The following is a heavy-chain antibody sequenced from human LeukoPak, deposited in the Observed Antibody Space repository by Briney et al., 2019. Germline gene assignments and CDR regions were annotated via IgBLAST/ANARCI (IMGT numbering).Heavy chain of an antibody. CDR2: IYYSVST. J-gene: IGHJ4*02. Sequence: SETLSLTCTVSGGSISSYYWSWIRQPPGKGLEWIASIYYSVSTNYNPSLKSRVTISVDTSKNHFSLKLSSVTAADTAVYYCARHPFDYWGQGTLVTVSS. CDR3: ARHPFDY. CDR1: GGSISSYY. V-gene: IGHV4-59*08.